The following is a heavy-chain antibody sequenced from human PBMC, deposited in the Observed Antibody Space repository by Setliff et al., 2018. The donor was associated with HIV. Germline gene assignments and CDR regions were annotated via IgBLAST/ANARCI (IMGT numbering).Heavy chain of an antibody. V-gene: IGHV3-43D*03. CDR3: AKAPGSSGYYYYFDY. J-gene: IGHJ4*02. CDR1: GFTFDDYA. Sequence: GESLKLSCAASGFTFDDYAMHWVRQAPGKGLEWVSLISWDGGSTDYADSVKGRFTISRDNSKNSLYLQMNSLRAEDTALYYCAKAPGSSGYYYYFDYWGQGTLVTVSS. D-gene: IGHD3-22*01. CDR2: ISWDGGST.